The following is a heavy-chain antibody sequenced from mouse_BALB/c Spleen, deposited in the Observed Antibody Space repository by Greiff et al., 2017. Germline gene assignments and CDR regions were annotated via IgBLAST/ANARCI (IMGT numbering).Heavy chain of an antibody. J-gene: IGHJ3*01. CDR1: GYTFTDYA. CDR2: ISTYYGDA. V-gene: IGHV1S137*01. D-gene: IGHD2-1*01. CDR3: ARERYGNAWFAY. Sequence: VKLQQSGAELVRPGVSVKISCKGSGYTFTDYAMHWVKQSHAKSLEWIGVISTYYGDASYNQKFKGKATMTVDKSSRTAYMELARLTSEDSAIYYCARERYGNAWFAYWGQGTLVTVSA.